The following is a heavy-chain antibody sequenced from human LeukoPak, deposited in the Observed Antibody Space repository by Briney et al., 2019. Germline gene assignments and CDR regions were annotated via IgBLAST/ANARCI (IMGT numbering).Heavy chain of an antibody. V-gene: IGHV1-2*02. D-gene: IGHD6-19*01. CDR2: INPNYGGP. CDR3: ARCPAVAEIRGWFDP. J-gene: IGHJ5*02. CDR1: GYTFTRYY. Sequence: GASVKVSCKASGYTFTRYYMHWVRQAPGQGLEWMGWINPNYGGPKYAQKCQGRVTMTRDTSISTAYMELSRLRSDDTAVYYCARCPAVAEIRGWFDPWGQGTLVTVSS.